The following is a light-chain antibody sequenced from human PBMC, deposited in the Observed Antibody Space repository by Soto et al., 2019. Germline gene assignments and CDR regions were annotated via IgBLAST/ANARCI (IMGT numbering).Light chain of an antibody. V-gene: IGKV1-39*01. Sequence: DIQMTQSPSSLSASVGDRVTITCRASQSVSMYVNWYQQKPGIAPNFLIYAATSLQSGVPSRFIGSGCGTNSTPTMSSLQPADFATYYCQQSSSTPRTFGKGTRVEIK. CDR3: QQSSSTPRT. CDR1: QSVSMY. CDR2: AAT. J-gene: IGKJ1*01.